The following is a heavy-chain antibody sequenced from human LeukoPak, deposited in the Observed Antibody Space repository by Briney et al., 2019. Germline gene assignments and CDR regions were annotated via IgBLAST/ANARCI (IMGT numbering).Heavy chain of an antibody. V-gene: IGHV1-3*01. CDR1: GYTFTSYA. J-gene: IGHJ4*02. Sequence: ASVTVSCTASGYTFTSYAIHWVRQAPGQRLEWMGWISAGNGNTKYSQNFQGRVTFISNTSATTAFMELSSLRSEDAAVYYCARDSGSGNNDYWGQGTLVTVSS. CDR2: ISAGNGNT. D-gene: IGHD1-26*01. CDR3: ARDSGSGNNDY.